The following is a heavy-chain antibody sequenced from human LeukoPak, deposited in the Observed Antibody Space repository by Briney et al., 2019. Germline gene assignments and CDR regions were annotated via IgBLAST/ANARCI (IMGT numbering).Heavy chain of an antibody. Sequence: GGSLRLSCAASGFTFSSYWMSWVRQAPGKGLEWVANIKQDGSEKYYVDSVKGRFTISRDNAKNSLYLQMNSLRAEDTAVYYCAKWVAPYYYYMDVWGKGTTVTISS. D-gene: IGHD2-8*01. CDR1: GFTFSSYW. CDR2: IKQDGSEK. V-gene: IGHV3-7*01. J-gene: IGHJ6*03. CDR3: AKWVAPYYYYMDV.